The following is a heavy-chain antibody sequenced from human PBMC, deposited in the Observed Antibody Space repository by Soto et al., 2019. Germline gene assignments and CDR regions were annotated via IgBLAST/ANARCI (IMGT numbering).Heavy chain of an antibody. J-gene: IGHJ6*01. CDR2: ISYDGSNK. CDR3: AKGGSSGSYLNGMEV. D-gene: IGHD3-10*01. V-gene: IGHV3-30*18. Sequence: GGYLRLSCAASGFTFSIYGMHWVRQAPGKELEWVAVISYDGSNKYYADSVKGRFTISSDNSKNTLYLQMNSLRAEDTAVYYCAKGGSSGSYLNGMEVWGQGATV. CDR1: GFTFSIYG.